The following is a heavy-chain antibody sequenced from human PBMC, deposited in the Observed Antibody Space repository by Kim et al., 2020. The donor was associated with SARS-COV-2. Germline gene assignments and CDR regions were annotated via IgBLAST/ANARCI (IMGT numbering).Heavy chain of an antibody. D-gene: IGHD6-19*01. Sequence: AQKFQGRVTITADESTSTAYMELSSLRSEDTAVYYCASISSSGWSRGVDYWGQGTLVTVSS. CDR3: ASISSSGWSRGVDY. J-gene: IGHJ4*02. V-gene: IGHV1-69*01.